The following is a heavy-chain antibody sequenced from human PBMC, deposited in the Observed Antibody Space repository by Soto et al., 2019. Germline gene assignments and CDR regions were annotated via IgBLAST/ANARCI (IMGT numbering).Heavy chain of an antibody. Sequence: GGSLRLSCAASGFTFSSYAMSWVRQAPGKGLEWVSAISGSGGSTYYADSVKGRFTISRDNSKNTLDLQMNSLRAEDTAVYYCAKSRSTYYDFWSGYVVYGMDVWGQGTTVTVSS. V-gene: IGHV3-23*01. D-gene: IGHD3-3*01. CDR2: ISGSGGST. CDR1: GFTFSSYA. CDR3: AKSRSTYYDFWSGYVVYGMDV. J-gene: IGHJ6*02.